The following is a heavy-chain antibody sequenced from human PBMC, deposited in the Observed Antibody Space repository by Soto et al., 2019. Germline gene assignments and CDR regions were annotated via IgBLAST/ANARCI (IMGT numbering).Heavy chain of an antibody. D-gene: IGHD7-27*01. V-gene: IGHV2-5*02. CDR3: ADRVTLYSNWDYGRFDY. J-gene: IGHJ4*02. CDR2: AYWDDDN. CDR1: GFPLTTYGLG. Sequence: QITLKESGPTLVKPTQTLTLTCTFSGFPLTTYGLGVGWVRQPPGKTLEWLALAYWDDDNRYSPSLKSTVTVTKATSKNHVVLRMTNMDPVVTATYFCADRVTLYSNWDYGRFDYWGQGTLVTVSS.